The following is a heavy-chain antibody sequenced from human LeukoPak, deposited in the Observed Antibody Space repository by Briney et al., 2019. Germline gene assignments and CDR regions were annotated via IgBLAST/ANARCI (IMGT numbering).Heavy chain of an antibody. CDR1: GVSISTYH. D-gene: IGHD1-26*01. Sequence: SETLSLTCTVSGVSISTYHWSWIRQPPGKGLEWIGYVQTSGSTDYNSSLKSRVTISVDTSKNQFSLKVTSVTAADSAIYYCASSGSWGHSDYWGQGLMVTVSS. CDR3: ASSGSWGHSDY. V-gene: IGHV4-4*09. J-gene: IGHJ4*02. CDR2: VQTSGST.